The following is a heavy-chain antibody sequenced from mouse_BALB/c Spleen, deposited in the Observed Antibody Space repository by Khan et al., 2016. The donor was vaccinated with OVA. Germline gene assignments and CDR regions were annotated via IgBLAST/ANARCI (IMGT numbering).Heavy chain of an antibody. Sequence: VQLQQSGPGLVKPSQSLSLTCTVTGYSITSDYAWNWIRQFPGNKLEWMGYISYSGSTNYNPALKSRISTTRDPSKNQFFLQLNSVTTEDTATYYGARDGSRYSYAMDYWGQGTSVTVSS. CDR3: ARDGSRYSYAMDY. CDR1: GYSITSDYA. J-gene: IGHJ4*01. CDR2: ISYSGST. D-gene: IGHD2-3*01. V-gene: IGHV3-2*02.